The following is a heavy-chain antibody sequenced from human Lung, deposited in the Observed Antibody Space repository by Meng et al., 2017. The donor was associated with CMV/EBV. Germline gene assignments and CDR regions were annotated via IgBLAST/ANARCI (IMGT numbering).Heavy chain of an antibody. CDR1: GYTFTGYY. J-gene: IGHJ4*02. CDR3: ARDPPEDFWSGYYTTGTAY. D-gene: IGHD3-3*01. V-gene: IGHV1-2*02. Sequence: ASVKVSCKASGYTFTGYYMHWVRQAPGQGLEWMGWINPNSGGTNYAQKFQGRVTMTRDTSISTAYMELSRLRSDDTAVYYCARDPPEDFWSGYYTTGTAYWGQGTLVTVSS. CDR2: INPNSGGT.